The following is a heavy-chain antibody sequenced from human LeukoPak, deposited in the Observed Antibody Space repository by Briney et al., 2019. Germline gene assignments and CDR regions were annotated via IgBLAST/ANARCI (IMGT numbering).Heavy chain of an antibody. CDR3: ARKGTGLAFDV. CDR1: AYTFTSYG. J-gene: IGHJ3*01. CDR2: TSTNNGDT. Sequence: ASVTVSFKGSAYTFTSYGISWVRQAPGQGLEYMGCTSTNNGDTSYPQKVQGRVTMTTDTSTTTAYMELRSLRSDDTAVYYCARKGTGLAFDVWGQGTMVTVS. D-gene: IGHD3-10*01. V-gene: IGHV1-18*04.